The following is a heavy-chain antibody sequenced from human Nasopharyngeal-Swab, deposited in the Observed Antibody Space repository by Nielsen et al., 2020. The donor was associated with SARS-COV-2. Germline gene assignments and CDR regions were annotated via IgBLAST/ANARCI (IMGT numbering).Heavy chain of an antibody. Sequence: GESLKISCQGSGYSFTSYWIPWVRQMHGQGLEWMGIIYPRDSDTRYSPSFQGQVTISADKSFSTAYLQWSSLKASDTAMYYCVRPEGVATSFKFYFQYGMDVWGQGTMVTVPS. CDR2: IYPRDSDT. J-gene: IGHJ6*02. CDR3: VRPEGVATSFKFYFQYGMDV. V-gene: IGHV5-51*01. CDR1: GYSFTSYW. D-gene: IGHD5-12*01.